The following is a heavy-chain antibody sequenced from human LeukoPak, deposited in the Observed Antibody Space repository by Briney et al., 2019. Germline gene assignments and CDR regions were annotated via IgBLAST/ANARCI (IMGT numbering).Heavy chain of an antibody. CDR3: TRGSYSGYDGPFDY. J-gene: IGHJ4*02. CDR1: GFTFSSYA. Sequence: GGSLRLSCAASGFTFSSYAMSWVRQAPGKGLEWVGFIRSKAYGGTTEYAASVKGRFTISRDDSKSIAYLQMNSLKTEDTAVYYCTRGSYSGYDGPFDYWGQGTLVTVSS. CDR2: IRSKAYGGTT. D-gene: IGHD5-12*01. V-gene: IGHV3-49*04.